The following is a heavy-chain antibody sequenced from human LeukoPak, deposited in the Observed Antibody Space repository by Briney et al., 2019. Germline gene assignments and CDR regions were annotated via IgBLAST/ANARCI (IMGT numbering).Heavy chain of an antibody. Sequence: PSETLSLTCAVYGGSFSGYYWSWTRQPPGKGLEWIGEINHSGSTNYNPSLKSRVTISVDTSKNQFSLKLSSVTAADTAVYYCARKVSYYDFWSGYYPAAYNWFDPWGQGTLVTVSS. CDR3: ARKVSYYDFWSGYYPAAYNWFDP. D-gene: IGHD3-3*01. CDR1: GGSFSGYY. CDR2: INHSGST. V-gene: IGHV4-34*01. J-gene: IGHJ5*02.